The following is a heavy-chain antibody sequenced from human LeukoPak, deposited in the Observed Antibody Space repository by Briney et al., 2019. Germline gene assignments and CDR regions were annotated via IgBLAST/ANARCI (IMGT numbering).Heavy chain of an antibody. V-gene: IGHV1-2*02. Sequence: ASVRASCTASGYTVTGYYMHWVRQSAGHGLKWMGWINPNSGGTNYAQTFKGRVTMTRDTSISTAYMELSRLRSDDTAVYYCASLPVSGSYGAFDIWGQGTMVTVSS. CDR3: ASLPVSGSYGAFDI. CDR1: GYTVTGYY. J-gene: IGHJ3*02. D-gene: IGHD1-26*01. CDR2: INPNSGGT.